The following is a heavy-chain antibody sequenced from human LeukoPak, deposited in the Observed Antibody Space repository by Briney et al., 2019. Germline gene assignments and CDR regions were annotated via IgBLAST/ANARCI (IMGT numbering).Heavy chain of an antibody. V-gene: IGHV3-21*01. CDR2: ISSSSSYI. Sequence: GGSLRLSCAASGFTFSSYSMNWFRQAPGKGLDWVSSISSSSSYIYYADSVKGRFTISRDNAKNSLYLQMNSLRAEDTAVYYCARDPEVVAPRVGAFDIWGQGTMVTVSS. CDR3: ARDPEVVAPRVGAFDI. J-gene: IGHJ3*02. D-gene: IGHD2-15*01. CDR1: GFTFSSYS.